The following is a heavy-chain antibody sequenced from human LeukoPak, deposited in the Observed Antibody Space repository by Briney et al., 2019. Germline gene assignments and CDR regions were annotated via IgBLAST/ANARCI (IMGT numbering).Heavy chain of an antibody. Sequence: GGSLRLSCAASGFTFSSYAMSWVRQAPGKGLEWVSAISGSGGSTYYADSVKGRFTISRDNSKNTVYLHMNNLRAEDTAVYYCAKEGRKTGDAYGYEYVCWGQGNLVTVSS. CDR3: AKEGRKTGDAYGYEYVC. CDR2: ISGSGGST. J-gene: IGHJ4*02. CDR1: GFTFSSYA. V-gene: IGHV3-23*01. D-gene: IGHD5-18*01.